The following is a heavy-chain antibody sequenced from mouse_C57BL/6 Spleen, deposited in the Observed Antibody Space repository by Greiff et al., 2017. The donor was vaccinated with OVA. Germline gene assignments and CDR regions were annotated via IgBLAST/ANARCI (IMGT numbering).Heavy chain of an antibody. J-gene: IGHJ1*03. D-gene: IGHD1-1*01. CDR3: TTGRGTVGWYFDV. CDR1: GFNIKDDY. V-gene: IGHV14-4*01. Sequence: VQLQQSGAELVRPGASVKLSCTASGFNIKDDYMHWVKQRPEQGLEWIGWIDPENGDTEYASKFQGKATITADTSSNTAYLQLSSLTSEDTAVYYCTTGRGTVGWYFDVLGTGTTVTVSS. CDR2: IDPENGDT.